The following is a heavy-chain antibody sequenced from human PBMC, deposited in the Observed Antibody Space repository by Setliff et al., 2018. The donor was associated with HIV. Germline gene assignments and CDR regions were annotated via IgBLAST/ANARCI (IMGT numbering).Heavy chain of an antibody. V-gene: IGHV4-38-2*01. D-gene: IGHD3-10*01. Sequence: SETLSLTCAVYGYPIDSGFYWGWIRQTPGKGLEWIASSYHTGSKYYNPSLKRRVTISVDPSKNQFSLKLTSVTAADTAVYYCARNHYYGSGKNRWFDPWGQGMLVTVSS. CDR1: GYPIDSGFY. J-gene: IGHJ5*02. CDR3: ARNHYYGSGKNRWFDP. CDR2: SYHTGSK.